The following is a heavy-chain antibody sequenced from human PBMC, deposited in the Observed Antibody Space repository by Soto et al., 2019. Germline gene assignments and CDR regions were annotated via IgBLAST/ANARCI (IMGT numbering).Heavy chain of an antibody. CDR2: IYYSGST. Sequence: SETLSLTCTVSGGATSTSSYYWGWIRQPPGKGLEWIGSIYYSGSTYYNPSLKSRVTISVDTSKNQFSLKLSSVTAADTAVYYCARLTIYYYHYMDVWGKGTTVTVSS. CDR1: GGATSTSSYY. V-gene: IGHV4-39*01. CDR3: ARLTIYYYHYMDV. D-gene: IGHD4-4*01. J-gene: IGHJ6*03.